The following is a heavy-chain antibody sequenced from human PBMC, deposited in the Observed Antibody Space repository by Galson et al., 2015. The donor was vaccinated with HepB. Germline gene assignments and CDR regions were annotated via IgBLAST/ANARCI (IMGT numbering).Heavy chain of an antibody. J-gene: IGHJ4*02. Sequence: QSGAEVKKPGEPLIISCKTSGYTSTSHWIGWVRQMPGKGLEWMGAIYPGDSDTRYGPSFQGLVTISADRSINTAFLQWSSLRASDTAIYYCARLFGGGSGSYYNAFYFDYWGQGTLVTVSS. CDR1: GYTSTSHW. V-gene: IGHV5-51*03. CDR3: ARLFGGGSGSYYNAFYFDY. CDR2: IYPGDSDT. D-gene: IGHD3-10*01.